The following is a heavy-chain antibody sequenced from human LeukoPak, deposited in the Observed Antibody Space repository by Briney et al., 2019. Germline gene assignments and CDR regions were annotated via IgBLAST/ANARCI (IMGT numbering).Heavy chain of an antibody. CDR3: ARDSGDYPYFMDV. Sequence: SETLSLTCTVSGGSISSGSYYWSWIRQPAGKGLEWIGRISTSGSTNYNPSLKSRLTISVDTSKNQFSLKLTSVTAADTAVLYCARDSGDYPYFMDVWGTGTTVTVSS. V-gene: IGHV4-61*02. CDR2: ISTSGST. CDR1: GGSISSGSYY. D-gene: IGHD4-17*01. J-gene: IGHJ6*03.